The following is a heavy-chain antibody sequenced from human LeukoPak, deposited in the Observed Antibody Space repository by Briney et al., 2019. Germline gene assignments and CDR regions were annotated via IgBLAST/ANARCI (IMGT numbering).Heavy chain of an antibody. CDR2: INPNSGGT. CDR1: GGTFSSYA. J-gene: IGHJ4*02. Sequence: ASVKVSCKASGGTFSSYAISWVRQAPGQGLEWMGWINPNSGGTNYAQKFQGRVTMTRDTSISTAYMELSRLRSDDTAVYYCARQYPSSQFDYWGQGTLVTVSS. V-gene: IGHV1-2*02. D-gene: IGHD6-19*01. CDR3: ARQYPSSQFDY.